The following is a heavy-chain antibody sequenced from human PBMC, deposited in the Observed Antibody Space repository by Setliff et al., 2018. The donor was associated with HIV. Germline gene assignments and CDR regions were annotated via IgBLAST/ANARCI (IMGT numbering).Heavy chain of an antibody. CDR2: ISGSGGDT. CDR3: AKRGSDAFNIYFDL. J-gene: IGHJ4*02. Sequence: GGSLRLSCASSGFTFSSYAMTWVRQAPGKGLECVAVISGSGGDTYYADSVKGRFTISRDDSKNTLYLQMNSLRIEDTAVYYCAKRGSDAFNIYFDLWGQGTLVTVSS. D-gene: IGHD6-25*01. CDR1: GFTFSSYA. V-gene: IGHV3-23*01.